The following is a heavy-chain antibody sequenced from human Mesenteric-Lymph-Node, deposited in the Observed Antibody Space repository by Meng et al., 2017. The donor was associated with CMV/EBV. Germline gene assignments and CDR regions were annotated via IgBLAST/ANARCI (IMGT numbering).Heavy chain of an antibody. J-gene: IGHJ4*02. CDR1: GFTFSSYD. CDR2: IKEDGGEK. CDR3: ARDGPMHSSSWYGY. Sequence: GGSLRLSCAASGFTFSSYDMNWVRQAPGKGLEWVANIKEDGGEKYYVDSVKGRFTVSRDNAKNSLYLQMNSLRAEDTAVYYCARDGPMHSSSWYGYWGQGTLVTVSS. D-gene: IGHD6-13*01. V-gene: IGHV3-7*01.